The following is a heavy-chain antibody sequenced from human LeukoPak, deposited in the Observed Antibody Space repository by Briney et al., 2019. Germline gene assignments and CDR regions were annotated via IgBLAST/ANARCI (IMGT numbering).Heavy chain of an antibody. CDR3: ARSDTAMVLFDY. J-gene: IGHJ4*02. V-gene: IGHV1-8*01. D-gene: IGHD5-18*01. Sequence: ASVKVSCKASGYTFTSYDINWVRQATGQGLAWMGWMKPNSGNTGYAQKFQGRVTMTRNTSISTAYMELSSLRSEDTAVYYCARSDTAMVLFDYWGQGTLVTVSS. CDR2: MKPNSGNT. CDR1: GYTFTSYD.